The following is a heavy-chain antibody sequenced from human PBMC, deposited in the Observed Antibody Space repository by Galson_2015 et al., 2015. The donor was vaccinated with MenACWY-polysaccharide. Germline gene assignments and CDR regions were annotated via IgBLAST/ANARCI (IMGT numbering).Heavy chain of an antibody. V-gene: IGHV3-48*02. Sequence: SLRLSCAASGFTFSSYSMNWVRQAPGQGLEWVSYISSGGTIYYAASVKGRFTISRDNAKNSLYLQMNSLRDDDTAVYYCARVLKGLVGATPDYWGQGTLVTVSS. D-gene: IGHD1-26*01. CDR1: GFTFSSYS. CDR2: ISSGGTI. J-gene: IGHJ4*02. CDR3: ARVLKGLVGATPDY.